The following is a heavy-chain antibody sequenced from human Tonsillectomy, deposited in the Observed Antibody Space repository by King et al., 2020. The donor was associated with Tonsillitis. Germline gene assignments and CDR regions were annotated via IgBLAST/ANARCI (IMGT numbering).Heavy chain of an antibody. CDR3: AGGAGYLITV. CDR2: IKRDGSEK. CDR1: GFTFSGSW. Sequence: VQLVQSGGGLVQPGGSLRLSCAASGFTFSGSWMNWVRQAPGKGLEWVAIIKRDGSEKYYVDNVEGRFTISRDNAKNSLYLQMNSLRDDDTAVYYCAGGAGYLITVWGQGTLVTVSS. V-gene: IGHV3-7*01. D-gene: IGHD1-20*01. J-gene: IGHJ4*02.